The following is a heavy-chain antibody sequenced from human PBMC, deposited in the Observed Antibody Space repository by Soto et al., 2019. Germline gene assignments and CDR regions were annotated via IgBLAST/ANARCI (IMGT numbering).Heavy chain of an antibody. J-gene: IGHJ4*02. V-gene: IGHV4-39*01. CDR1: GGSISSSNYY. Sequence: QLQLQESGPGLVKPSETLSLTCTVSGGSISSSNYYWGWIRQPPGKGLEWFGRIYYSGRTYYNPSRKSGVTISVDTSKNQFSLKLSSVTAADTAVYYCARLVYDSSGYRPGWGQGTLVTVSS. CDR3: ARLVYDSSGYRPG. D-gene: IGHD3-22*01. CDR2: IYYSGRT.